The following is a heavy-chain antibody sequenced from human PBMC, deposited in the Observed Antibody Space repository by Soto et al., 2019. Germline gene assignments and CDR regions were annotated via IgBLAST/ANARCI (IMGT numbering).Heavy chain of an antibody. Sequence: EVQLVESGGSLVQPGGSLRLSCAASGFIVSSNYMSWVRQAPGKGLEWVSVIYSGGSKYYAYSVKGRFTISRDISKNTLYLQMNSLRAEDTAVYYCARAYRVPTAMPNFWGQGTLVTVSS. CDR2: IYSGGSK. J-gene: IGHJ4*02. V-gene: IGHV3-66*01. CDR1: GFIVSSNY. D-gene: IGHD5-18*01. CDR3: ARAYRVPTAMPNF.